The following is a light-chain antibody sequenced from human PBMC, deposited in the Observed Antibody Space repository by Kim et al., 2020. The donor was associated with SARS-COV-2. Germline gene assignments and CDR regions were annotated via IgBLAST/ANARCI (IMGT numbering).Light chain of an antibody. Sequence: EIVLTQSPGILSLSPGERGTLSCRASQSVSSSYLAWYQQKPGQAPRLLIHDASSRATGIPDRFSGSGSGTDFSLTISRLEPEDFAVYYCQQYGNSPYTFGQGTKLEI. V-gene: IGKV3-20*01. CDR2: DAS. CDR1: QSVSSSY. CDR3: QQYGNSPYT. J-gene: IGKJ2*01.